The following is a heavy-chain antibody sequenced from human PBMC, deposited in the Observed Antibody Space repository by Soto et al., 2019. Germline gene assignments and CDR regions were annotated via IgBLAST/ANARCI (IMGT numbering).Heavy chain of an antibody. Sequence: SETLSLTCAVYGGSFSGYYWSWIRQPPGKGLEWIGEINHSGSTNYNPSLKSRVTISVDTSKNQFSLKLSSVTAADTAVYYCARGLRWNIVATSDVFDYWAQRTLVTVSS. J-gene: IGHJ4*02. V-gene: IGHV4-34*01. CDR3: ARGLRWNIVATSDVFDY. CDR2: INHSGST. D-gene: IGHD5-12*01. CDR1: GGSFSGYY.